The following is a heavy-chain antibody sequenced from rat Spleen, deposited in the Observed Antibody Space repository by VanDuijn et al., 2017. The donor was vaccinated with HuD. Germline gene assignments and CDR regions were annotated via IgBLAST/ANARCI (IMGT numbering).Heavy chain of an antibody. CDR2: VSPSGGST. D-gene: IGHD1-4*01. V-gene: IGHV5-27*01. CDR1: GFTFSDYN. Sequence: EVQLVESGGGLVQPGRSLKISCEASGFTFSDYNMAWVRQAPTKSLEWVASVSPSGGSTYYRDSVKGRFTISRDNAQNTLYLQMSKLGSEDTAIYYCARDYPGIMDAWGQGASVTVSS. J-gene: IGHJ4*01. CDR3: ARDYPGIMDA.